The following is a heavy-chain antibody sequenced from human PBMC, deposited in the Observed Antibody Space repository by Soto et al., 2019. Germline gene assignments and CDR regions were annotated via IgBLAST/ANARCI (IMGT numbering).Heavy chain of an antibody. Sequence: ASVKVSCKASGGTFSSYAISWVRQAPGQGLEWMGGIIPILGIANYAQKFQGRVTITADKSTSTAYMELSSLRSEDTAVYYCARERSSSGSPPGYYGMDVWGQGTTVTVSS. V-gene: IGHV1-69*10. D-gene: IGHD6-19*01. CDR3: ARERSSSGSPPGYYGMDV. J-gene: IGHJ6*02. CDR2: IIPILGIA. CDR1: GGTFSSYA.